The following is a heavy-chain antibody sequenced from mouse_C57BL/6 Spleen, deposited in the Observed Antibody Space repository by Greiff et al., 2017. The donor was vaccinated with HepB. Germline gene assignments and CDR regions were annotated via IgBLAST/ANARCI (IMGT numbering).Heavy chain of an antibody. CDR3: ASDGYFFAY. V-gene: IGHV5-17*01. D-gene: IGHD2-3*01. CDR1: GFTFSDYG. J-gene: IGHJ3*01. Sequence: EVKLVESGGGLVKPGGSLKLSCAASGFTFSDYGMHWVRQAPEKGLEWVAYISSGSSTIYYADTVKGRFTISRDNAKNTLCLQMTSLRSEDTAMYYCASDGYFFAYWGQGALVTVAA. CDR2: ISSGSSTI.